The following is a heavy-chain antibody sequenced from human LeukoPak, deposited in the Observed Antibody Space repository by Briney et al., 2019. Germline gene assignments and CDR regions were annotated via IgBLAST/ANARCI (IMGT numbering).Heavy chain of an antibody. CDR1: GFTFSSYW. V-gene: IGHV3-7*01. D-gene: IGHD6-19*01. J-gene: IGHJ6*02. CDR2: IKQDGSEK. CDR3: ARNTAVAGTYYYGMDV. Sequence: GGSLRLSCAASGFTFSSYWMSWVRQAPGKGLEWVANIKQDGSEKYYVDSVKGRFTISRDNAKNSLYLQMNSLRAEDTAVYYCARNTAVAGTYYYGMDVWGQGTTVTVSS.